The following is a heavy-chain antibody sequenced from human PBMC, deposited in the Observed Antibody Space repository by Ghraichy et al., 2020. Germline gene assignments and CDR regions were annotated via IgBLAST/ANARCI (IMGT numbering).Heavy chain of an antibody. CDR2: IYYSGST. CDR3: ARGDDFWSGYPYWYFDL. CDR1: GGSISSYY. J-gene: IGHJ2*01. Sequence: SQTLSLTCTVSGGSISSYYWSWIRQPPGKGLEWIGYIYYSGSTNYNPSLKSRVTISVDTSKNQFSLKLSSVTAADTAVYYCARGDDFWSGYPYWYFDLWGRGTLVTVSS. D-gene: IGHD3-3*01. V-gene: IGHV4-59*01.